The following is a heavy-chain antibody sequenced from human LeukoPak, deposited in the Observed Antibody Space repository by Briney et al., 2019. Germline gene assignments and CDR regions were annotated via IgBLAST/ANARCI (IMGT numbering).Heavy chain of an antibody. Sequence: PGGSLRLSCAASGFTFSSYAMSWVRQTPGKGLEWVSAIRGSGGSTYYADSVKGRFTISRDNSKNTLYLQMNSLRAEDTAVYYCAKKAGASYYFDYWGQGTLVTVSS. V-gene: IGHV3-23*01. J-gene: IGHJ4*02. CDR3: AKKAGASYYFDY. CDR1: GFTFSSYA. D-gene: IGHD1-26*01. CDR2: IRGSGGST.